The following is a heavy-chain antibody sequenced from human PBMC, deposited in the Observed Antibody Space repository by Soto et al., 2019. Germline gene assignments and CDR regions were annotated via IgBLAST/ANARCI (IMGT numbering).Heavy chain of an antibody. CDR2: ISGSGGST. V-gene: IGHV3-23*01. CDR3: AKAPKKYCSGGSCDGDY. CDR1: GFTFSSYA. D-gene: IGHD2-15*01. Sequence: GGSLRLSCAASGFTFSSYAMSWVRQAPGKGLEWVSAISGSGGSTYYADSVKGRFTISRDNSKNTLYLQMNSLRAEDTAVYYCAKAPKKYCSGGSCDGDYWGQGTLVTVSS. J-gene: IGHJ4*02.